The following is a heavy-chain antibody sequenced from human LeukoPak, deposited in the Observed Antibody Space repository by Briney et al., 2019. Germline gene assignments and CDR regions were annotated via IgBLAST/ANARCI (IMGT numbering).Heavy chain of an antibody. J-gene: IGHJ3*02. Sequence: ASVNVSCKASGYSFTSYDINWVRQATGQGLEWMGWMNPNSGNTGYAQKFQGRVTMTRSTSISTAYMELNSLRSEDTAVYYCARVQLDTRDDAFDIWGQGTMVTVSS. CDR1: GYSFTSYD. CDR2: MNPNSGNT. CDR3: ARVQLDTRDDAFDI. V-gene: IGHV1-8*01. D-gene: IGHD1-1*01.